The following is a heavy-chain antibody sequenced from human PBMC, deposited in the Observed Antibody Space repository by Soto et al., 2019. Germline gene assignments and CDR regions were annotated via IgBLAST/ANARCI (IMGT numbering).Heavy chain of an antibody. Sequence: QLQLQESGPGLVKPSETLSLTCTVSGGSISSSSYYWGWIRQPPGKGLEWIGSIYYSGSTYYNPSLKSRVTISVDPSKNQFSLKLSSVTAADTAVYYCARRTGCSGGSCYGGTDYWGQGTLVTVSS. CDR3: ARRTGCSGGSCYGGTDY. CDR1: GGSISSSSYY. CDR2: IYYSGST. D-gene: IGHD2-15*01. J-gene: IGHJ4*02. V-gene: IGHV4-39*01.